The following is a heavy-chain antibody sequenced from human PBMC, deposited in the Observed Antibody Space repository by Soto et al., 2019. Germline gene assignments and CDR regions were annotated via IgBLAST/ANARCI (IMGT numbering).Heavy chain of an antibody. Sequence: EVQLLESGGGLVQPGGSLRLSCAASGFTFSSYAMSWVRQAPGKGLEWVSAISGSGGSTYYADSVKGRFTISRDNSKNTLCLQMNSLRAEDTAVYYCATHYGDYVEYFQHWRQGTLVTVSS. CDR3: ATHYGDYVEYFQH. J-gene: IGHJ1*01. V-gene: IGHV3-23*01. D-gene: IGHD4-17*01. CDR1: GFTFSSYA. CDR2: ISGSGGST.